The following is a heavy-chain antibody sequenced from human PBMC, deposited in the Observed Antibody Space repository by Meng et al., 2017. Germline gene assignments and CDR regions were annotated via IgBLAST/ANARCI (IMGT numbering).Heavy chain of an antibody. CDR3: AGRLSPDAFDV. J-gene: IGHJ3*01. CDR1: GGFSRNEDYY. Sequence: HASAACLVHPSPSLSLTCTVPGGFSRNEDYYCLWVRQPPGNGLWLIGCSYSNGTTYYNPSLERRITMSVATPNNQFTLLRSSLAAADAAVYFCAGRLSPDAFDVWGLGTMVTVSS. V-gene: IGHV4-31*03. CDR2: SYSNGTT.